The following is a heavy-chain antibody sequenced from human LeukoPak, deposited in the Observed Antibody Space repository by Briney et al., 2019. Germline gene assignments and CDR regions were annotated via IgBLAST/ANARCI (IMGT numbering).Heavy chain of an antibody. CDR1: GDSISSSSYY. D-gene: IGHD3-10*01. CDR3: AREPDYYVSGSYRVDY. Sequence: SETLSLTCIVSGDSISSSSYYWGWIRQPPGKGLEWIGSIYYSGSTYYNPSLKSRVTISVDTSKNQFSLKLSSVTAADTAVYYCAREPDYYVSGSYRVDYWDQGTLVTVSS. V-gene: IGHV4-39*07. J-gene: IGHJ4*02. CDR2: IYYSGST.